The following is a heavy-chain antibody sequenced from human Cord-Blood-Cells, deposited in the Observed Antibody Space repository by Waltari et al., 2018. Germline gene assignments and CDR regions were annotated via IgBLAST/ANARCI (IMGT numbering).Heavy chain of an antibody. D-gene: IGHD3-22*01. CDR3: ARSYYDSSGYYYYFDY. V-gene: IGHV3-72*01. CDR1: GFTFSDHY. Sequence: EVQLVESGGGLVQPGGSLRLSCAASGFTFSDHYIEWVRQAPGKGLEWVGRTRNKANSYTTEYAASVKGRFTISRDDSKNSLYLQMNSLKTEDTAVYYCARSYYDSSGYYYYFDYWGQGTLVTVSS. CDR2: TRNKANSYTT. J-gene: IGHJ4*02.